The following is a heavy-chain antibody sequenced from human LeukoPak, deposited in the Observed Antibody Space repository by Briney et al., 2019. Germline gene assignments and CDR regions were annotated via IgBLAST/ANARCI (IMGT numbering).Heavy chain of an antibody. CDR2: IYKTGST. V-gene: IGHV4-59*07. CDR3: ARGPTRYYFDY. CDR1: GDSITNYY. J-gene: IGHJ4*02. Sequence: SDTLSLPCTVSGDSITNYYWSWVRQPPGQGLEWITYIYKTGSTNYNPSLKSRVTISIVTSKNLSSLNLSSVTAADTAIYYCARGPTRYYFDYWGQGTLVSVSS.